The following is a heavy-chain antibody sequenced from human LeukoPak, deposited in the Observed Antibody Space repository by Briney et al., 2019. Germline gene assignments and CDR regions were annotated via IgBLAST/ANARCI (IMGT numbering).Heavy chain of an antibody. D-gene: IGHD3-22*01. CDR2: ISSSSSYI. V-gene: IGHV3-21*04. CDR1: GFTFSSYS. CDR3: AKDLPIVVVSDAFDI. Sequence: GGSLRLSCAASGFTFSSYSMNWVRQAPGKGLEWVSSISSSSSYIYYADSVKGRFTISRDNAKNSLYLQMNSLRAEDTAVYYCAKDLPIVVVSDAFDIWGQGTMVTVSS. J-gene: IGHJ3*02.